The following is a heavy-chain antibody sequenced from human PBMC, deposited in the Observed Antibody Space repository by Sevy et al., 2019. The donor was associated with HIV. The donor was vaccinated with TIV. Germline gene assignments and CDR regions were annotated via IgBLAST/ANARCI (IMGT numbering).Heavy chain of an antibody. CDR1: EFTFTNFW. J-gene: IGHJ3*01. CDR3: ARDRLWGYEDSYDL. CDR2: INHDGSTT. D-gene: IGHD5-18*01. Sequence: GGSLRLSCAASEFTFTNFWMHWVRQVPGKGLVWVSRINHDGSTTTYADSVRGRFTISRDNSKNTLFLQMDSLRVDDTALYFCARDRLWGYEDSYDLWGQGTMVTVSS. V-gene: IGHV3-74*01.